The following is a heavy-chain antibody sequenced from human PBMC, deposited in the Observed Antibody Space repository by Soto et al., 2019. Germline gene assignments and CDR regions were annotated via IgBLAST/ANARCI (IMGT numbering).Heavy chain of an antibody. CDR1: GGSISSGDYY. J-gene: IGHJ6*02. CDR2: IYYSGST. CDR3: ARVRVAPNSGGMDV. Sequence: PWETLSLTCTVSGGSISSGDYYWSWIRQPPGKGLEWIGYIYYSGSTYYNPSLKSRVTISVDTSKNQFSLKLSSVTAADTAVYYCARVRVAPNSGGMDVWGQGTTVTVSS. V-gene: IGHV4-30-4*01. D-gene: IGHD3-3*01.